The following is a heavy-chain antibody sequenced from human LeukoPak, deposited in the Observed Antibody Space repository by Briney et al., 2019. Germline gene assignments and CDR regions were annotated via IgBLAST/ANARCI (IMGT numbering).Heavy chain of an antibody. Sequence: ASVKVSCKASGYTFTGYYMHWVRQAPGQGLEWMGWINTNTGNPTYAQGFTGRFVFSLDTSVSTAYLQISSLKAEDTAVYYCARDFGRRHIAAAGTTFDYWGQGTLVTVSS. CDR2: INTNTGNP. V-gene: IGHV7-4-1*02. CDR1: GYTFTGYY. J-gene: IGHJ4*02. CDR3: ARDFGRRHIAAAGTTFDY. D-gene: IGHD6-13*01.